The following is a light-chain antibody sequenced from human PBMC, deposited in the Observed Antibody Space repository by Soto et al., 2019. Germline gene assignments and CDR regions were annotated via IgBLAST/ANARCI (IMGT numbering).Light chain of an antibody. CDR3: QQYNMWPHT. V-gene: IGKV3-15*01. CDR1: QSVSSK. J-gene: IGKJ2*01. CDR2: GAF. Sequence: EIVMTQSPATLSVSPGERFTLSCRASQSVSSKLAWFQQKPGQAPRLLIYGAFTRATGIPTRFSGSGSETEFTLTISSLQSEDFAVYYCQQYNMWPHTFGQGTK.